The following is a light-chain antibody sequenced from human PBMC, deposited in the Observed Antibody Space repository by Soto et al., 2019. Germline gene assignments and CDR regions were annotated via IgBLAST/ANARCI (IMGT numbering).Light chain of an antibody. CDR1: QSVSSY. Sequence: TLSLSPGERATLSCRASQSVSSYLAWYQQKPGQAPRLLIYDASNRATGIPARFSGSGSGTDFTLTISSLEPEDFAVYYCQQRSNWLTFGGGTKVDTK. CDR3: QQRSNWLT. V-gene: IGKV3-11*01. J-gene: IGKJ4*01. CDR2: DAS.